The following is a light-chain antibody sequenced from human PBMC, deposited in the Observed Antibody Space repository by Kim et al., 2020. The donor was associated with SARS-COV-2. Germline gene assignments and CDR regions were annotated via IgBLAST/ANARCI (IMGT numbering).Light chain of an antibody. V-gene: IGKV1-5*03. CDR2: KAS. J-gene: IGKJ4*01. CDR1: QRNSSW. CDR3: QQYNSYLLT. Sequence: ASVGDRVTVNYRASQRNSSWWAWYQQKPGKSPKLLIYKASSLESGVPSRFSGSGCGTEFTLTISSLQPDYFATYYCQQYNSYLLTFGGGPKVDIK.